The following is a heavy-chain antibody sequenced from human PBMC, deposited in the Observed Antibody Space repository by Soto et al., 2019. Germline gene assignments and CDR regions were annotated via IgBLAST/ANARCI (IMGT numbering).Heavy chain of an antibody. V-gene: IGHV3-7*03. CDR2: IKQDGRET. CDR1: GFTFSSYW. Sequence: EVQLVESGGGLVQPGGSLRLSCAASGFTFSSYWMSWVRQAPGKALECVANIKQDGRETYYVDSVKGRLTSSRDNANSALYLQMDSLGAEDTAGYDCARGTSHYNYVHVWYWGQGTHVIVSS. CDR3: ARGTSHYNYVHVWY. D-gene: IGHD3-16*01. J-gene: IGHJ4*02.